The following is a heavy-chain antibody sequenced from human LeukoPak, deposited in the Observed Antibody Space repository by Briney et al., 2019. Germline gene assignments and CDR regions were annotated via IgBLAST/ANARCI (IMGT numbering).Heavy chain of an antibody. CDR1: GYTFTNFF. D-gene: IGHD3-10*02. CDR2: ISPHSHTT. V-gene: IGHV1-18*01. J-gene: IGHJ4*02. CDR3: ARGQTMYY. Sequence: GASVKVSCKASGYTFTNFFISWVSQAPGQGLEWGGGISPHSHTTHYAEKFQGRVTMTTDTSTTTVYMELRSLRSDDTAVYFCARGQTMYYWGQGTPVTVSS.